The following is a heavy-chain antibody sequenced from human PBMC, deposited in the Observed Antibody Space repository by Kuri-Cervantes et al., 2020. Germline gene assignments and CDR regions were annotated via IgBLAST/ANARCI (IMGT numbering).Heavy chain of an antibody. V-gene: IGHV3-23*01. Sequence: GGSLRLSCAASGFTFSSYAMSWVRQAPGKGLEWVSSISGSGGGTYYADSVKGRFTISRDNSKNTLYLQMNSLRAEDTAVYYCAGQYGYSITWGQGTLVTVSS. J-gene: IGHJ5*02. CDR1: GFTFSSYA. CDR2: ISGSGGGT. CDR3: AGQYGYSIT. D-gene: IGHD6-13*01.